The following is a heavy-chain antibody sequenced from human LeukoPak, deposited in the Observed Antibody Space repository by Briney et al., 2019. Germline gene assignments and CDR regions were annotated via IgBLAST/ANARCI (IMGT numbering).Heavy chain of an antibody. Sequence: PGGSLRLSCAASGFTFSSYVMLWVRQAPGKGLEWVAVISYDGSNKHYADSVKGRFTISRDNSKNTVYLQMNSLRADDTAVYYCARESTGTFDYWGQGTLVTVSS. CDR1: GFTFSSYV. CDR3: ARESTGTFDY. V-gene: IGHV3-30*04. D-gene: IGHD3-10*01. J-gene: IGHJ4*02. CDR2: ISYDGSNK.